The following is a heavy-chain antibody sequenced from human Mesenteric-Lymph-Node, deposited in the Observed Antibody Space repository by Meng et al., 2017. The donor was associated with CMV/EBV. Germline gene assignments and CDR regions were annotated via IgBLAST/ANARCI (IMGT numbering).Heavy chain of an antibody. Sequence: ASVKVSCKSSGHTFTGYYIHWVRQTPGQGLEWMGWSGFNSGDTNYAQKFQGRVTMTGDTSISTLYMELRRLSPDDSAVYYCARSGFYYGLDFWGQGTSVTVSS. CDR2: SGFNSGDT. CDR3: ARSGFYYGLDF. V-gene: IGHV1-2*02. CDR1: GHTFTGYY. D-gene: IGHD3-10*01. J-gene: IGHJ6*02.